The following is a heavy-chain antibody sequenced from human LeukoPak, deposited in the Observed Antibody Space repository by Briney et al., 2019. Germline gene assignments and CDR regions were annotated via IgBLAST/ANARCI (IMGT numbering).Heavy chain of an antibody. CDR3: ARQQYYYDSSGYRAPGRWYFDL. CDR1: GGSISSSSDY. CDR2: IYYSGST. J-gene: IGHJ2*01. V-gene: IGHV4-39*01. Sequence: SQTLCLTRAVSGGSISSSSDYWGWIRQPPGKGLEWIGSIYYSGSTYYNPSLYSRVTISVDTSKNQFSLKLSSVTAADTAVYYCARQQYYYDSSGYRAPGRWYFDLWGRGTLVTVSS. D-gene: IGHD3-22*01.